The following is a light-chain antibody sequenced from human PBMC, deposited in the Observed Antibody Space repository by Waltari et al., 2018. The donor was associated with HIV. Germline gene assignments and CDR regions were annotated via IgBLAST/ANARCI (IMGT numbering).Light chain of an antibody. CDR2: DSS. J-gene: IGKJ1*01. CDR3: QQYSDWPRA. V-gene: IGKV3-15*01. CDR1: QSVSTN. Sequence: EIVVTQFPAALSVSLGERASLSCIASQSVSTNLAWYHQLPGQAPRLLISDSSNRATGVPDRFSGSGSGTHFTLTISSLQSEDSGVYYCQQYSDWPRAFGLGTKVEV.